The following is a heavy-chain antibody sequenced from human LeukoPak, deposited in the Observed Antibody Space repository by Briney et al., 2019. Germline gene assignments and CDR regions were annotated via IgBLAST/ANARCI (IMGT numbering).Heavy chain of an antibody. J-gene: IGHJ4*02. D-gene: IGHD3-3*01. CDR3: ARGAEYYAIWRGYAGYSDY. Sequence: SETLSLTCTVSGYSISNGYYWGWIRQPPGKGLEWVGSIYHRGSTYCNPSLRSRVTISLDRSKKKFSLKLTSVTAADTAVYFCARGAEYYAIWRGYAGYSDYWGQGISVTVSS. CDR2: IYHRGST. V-gene: IGHV4-38-2*02. CDR1: GYSISNGYY.